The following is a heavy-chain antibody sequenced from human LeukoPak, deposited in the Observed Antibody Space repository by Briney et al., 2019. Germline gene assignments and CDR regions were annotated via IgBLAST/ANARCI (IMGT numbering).Heavy chain of an antibody. V-gene: IGHV1-18*01. CDR1: GYTFNRDG. CDR3: ARGMVRGVIQNYYYGMDV. CDR2: ISAYNGNT. J-gene: IGHJ6*02. Sequence: ASVKVSCKASGYTFNRDGISWVRQAPGQGLEWMGWISAYNGNTNYAQKLQDRVTMTTDTSTTTAYMELRSLRSDDTAVYYCARGMVRGVIQNYYYGMDVWGQGTTVTVSS. D-gene: IGHD3-10*01.